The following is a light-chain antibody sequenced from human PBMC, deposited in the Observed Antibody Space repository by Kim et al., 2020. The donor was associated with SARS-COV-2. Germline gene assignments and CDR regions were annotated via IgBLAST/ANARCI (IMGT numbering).Light chain of an antibody. J-gene: IGKJ5*01. V-gene: IGKV1-9*01. CDR2: GSS. Sequence: GGDIVSITCRASQGISSYLAWYQQKPGKAPKLLIYGSSTLQSGVPSRFSGSGSETATDFTLTISSLQPEDFATYYCQQSSGYPITFGQGTRLEIK. CDR1: QGISSY. CDR3: QQSSGYPIT.